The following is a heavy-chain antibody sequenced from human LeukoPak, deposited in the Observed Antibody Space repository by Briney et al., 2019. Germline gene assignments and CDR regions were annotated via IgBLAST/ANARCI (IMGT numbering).Heavy chain of an antibody. Sequence: GGSLRLSCAASGFTFSSYAMHWVRQAPGKGLEWVAVISYDGSNKYYADSVKGRFTISRDNSKNTLYLQMNSLRAGDTAVYYCARAKGGEWELPLDYWGQGTLVTVSS. CDR1: GFTFSSYA. J-gene: IGHJ4*02. CDR3: ARAKGGEWELPLDY. D-gene: IGHD1-26*01. CDR2: ISYDGSNK. V-gene: IGHV3-30*14.